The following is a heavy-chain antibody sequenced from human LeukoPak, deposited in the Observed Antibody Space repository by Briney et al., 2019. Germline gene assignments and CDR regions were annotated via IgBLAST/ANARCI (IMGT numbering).Heavy chain of an antibody. CDR1: GGSFSGYY. D-gene: IGHD2-2*01. Sequence: SETLSLTCADYGGSFSGYYWSWIRQPPGKGLEWIGEINHSGSTNYNPSLKSRVTISVDTSKNQFSLKLSSVTAADTAVYYCARSSTSNYYFDYWGQGTLVTVSS. CDR3: ARSSTSNYYFDY. J-gene: IGHJ4*02. V-gene: IGHV4-34*01. CDR2: INHSGST.